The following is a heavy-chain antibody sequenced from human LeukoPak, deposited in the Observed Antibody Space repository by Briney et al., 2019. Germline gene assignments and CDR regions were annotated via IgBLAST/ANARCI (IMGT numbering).Heavy chain of an antibody. CDR3: ASYDSSGYYNSLFFDY. CDR1: GGTFTSYT. J-gene: IGHJ4*02. D-gene: IGHD3-22*01. Sequence: SVKVSCKASGGTFTSYTISWVRQAPGQGLEWMGRMIPILGIANYAQRFQGRVTITADKSTSTAYMELSSLRSEDTAVYYCASYDSSGYYNSLFFDYWGQGTLVTVSS. V-gene: IGHV1-69*02. CDR2: MIPILGIA.